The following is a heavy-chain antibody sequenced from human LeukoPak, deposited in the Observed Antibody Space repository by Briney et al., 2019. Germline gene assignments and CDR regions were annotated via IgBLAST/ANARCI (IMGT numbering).Heavy chain of an antibody. CDR1: GFTLSRNN. V-gene: IGHV3-48*04. J-gene: IGHJ1*01. CDR2: ISTSSGTR. CDR3: AKDRVTMIACFQH. Sequence: GGSLRLSCAASGFTLSRNNMNWVRQAPGKGLEWISYISTSSGTRYYADSVKGRFTISRDNAKNSLYLQMDNLRAEDTALYYCAKDRVTMIACFQHWGQGTLVTVSS. D-gene: IGHD3-22*01.